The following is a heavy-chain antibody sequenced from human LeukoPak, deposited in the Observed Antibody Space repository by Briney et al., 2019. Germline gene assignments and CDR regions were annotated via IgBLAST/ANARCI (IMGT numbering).Heavy chain of an antibody. CDR2: IIPIFGIA. CDR1: GGTFSSYA. CDR3: ASPGGYSYGRDGFDY. J-gene: IGHJ4*02. D-gene: IGHD5-18*01. Sequence: SVKVSCEASGGTFSSYAISWVRQAPGQGLGWMGRIIPIFGIANYAQKFQGRVTITADKSTSTAYMELSSLRSEDTAVYYCASPGGYSYGRDGFDYWGQGTLVTVSS. V-gene: IGHV1-69*04.